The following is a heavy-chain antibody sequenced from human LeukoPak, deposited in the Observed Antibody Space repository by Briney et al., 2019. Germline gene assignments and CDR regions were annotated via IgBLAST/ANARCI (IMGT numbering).Heavy chain of an antibody. Sequence: GESLKISCKGSGYSFTSYWIGWVRQMPGKGLEWMGIIYPGDSDTRYSPSFQGQVTISADKSISTAYLQWSSLKASDTAVYYCARSLLAGASFRYYYYMDVWGKGTTVTVSS. V-gene: IGHV5-51*01. CDR3: ARSLLAGASFRYYYYMDV. CDR2: IYPGDSDT. D-gene: IGHD1-1*01. CDR1: GYSFTSYW. J-gene: IGHJ6*03.